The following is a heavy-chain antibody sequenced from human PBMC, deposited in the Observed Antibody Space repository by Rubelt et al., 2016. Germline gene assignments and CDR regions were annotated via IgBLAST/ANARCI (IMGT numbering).Heavy chain of an antibody. V-gene: IGHV4-38-2*02. CDR2: ISHSGRA. CDR3: ARDVRLSWHFDL. D-gene: IGHD4-17*01. Sequence: QVQLQESGPGLVKHSETLSLTCTVSGYSIGSGYYWGWIRQPPGKGLEWIGSISHSGRAYYNPSPKSRVTISVDTSENQFSRRLISVTAADTAVYYCARDVRLSWHFDLWGRGTLVTVSS. J-gene: IGHJ2*01. CDR1: GYSIGSGYY.